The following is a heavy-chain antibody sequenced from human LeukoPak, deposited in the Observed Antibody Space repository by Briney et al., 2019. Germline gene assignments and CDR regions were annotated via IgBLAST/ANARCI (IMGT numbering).Heavy chain of an antibody. J-gene: IGHJ3*02. CDR3: AAYCSSTSCSFYAFDI. CDR2: INPNSGGT. V-gene: IGHV1-2*02. Sequence: ASVKVSCKASGYTFTGYYMHWVRQAPGQGLEWMGWINPNSGGTNYAQKFQGRVTMTRDASISTAYMELSRLRSDDTAVYYCAAYCSSTSCSFYAFDIWGQGTMVTVSS. D-gene: IGHD2-2*01. CDR1: GYTFTGYY.